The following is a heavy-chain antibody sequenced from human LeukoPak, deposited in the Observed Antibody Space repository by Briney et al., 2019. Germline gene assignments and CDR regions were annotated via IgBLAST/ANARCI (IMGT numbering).Heavy chain of an antibody. D-gene: IGHD3-10*01. Sequence: PSETLSLTCTVSGGSISSYYWSWIRQPPGKGLEWIGYIYYSGSTNYNPSLKSRVTISVDTSKNQFSLKLSSVTAADTAVYYCARHPVLLWFGEFDYWGQGTLVTVSS. CDR3: ARHPVLLWFGEFDY. CDR1: GGSISSYY. CDR2: IYYSGST. V-gene: IGHV4-59*08. J-gene: IGHJ4*02.